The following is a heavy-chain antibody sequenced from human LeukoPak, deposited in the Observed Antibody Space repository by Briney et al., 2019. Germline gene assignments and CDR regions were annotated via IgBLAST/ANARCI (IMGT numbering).Heavy chain of an antibody. Sequence: PGGSLRLSCAASGFTFSSYAMSWVRQAPGKGLEWVSAISGSGGSTYYADSVKGRFTIPRDNSKNTLYLQMNSLRAEDTAVYYCAKARIVVVTPGAFDIWGQGTMVTVSS. D-gene: IGHD2-21*02. CDR1: GFTFSSYA. CDR2: ISGSGGST. CDR3: AKARIVVVTPGAFDI. V-gene: IGHV3-23*01. J-gene: IGHJ3*02.